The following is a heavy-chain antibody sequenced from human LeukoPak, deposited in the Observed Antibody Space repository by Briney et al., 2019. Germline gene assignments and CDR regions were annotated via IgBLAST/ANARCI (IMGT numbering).Heavy chain of an antibody. CDR1: GGSISSGSYY. Sequence: SQTLSLTCTVSGGSISSGSYYWSWIRQPAGKGLEWIGRIYTSGSTYYSPSLKSRVTISVDTSKNQFSLKLSSVTAADTAVYYCARDSGGIGGSDYWGQGTLVTVSS. CDR3: ARDSGGIGGSDY. J-gene: IGHJ4*02. D-gene: IGHD3-16*01. CDR2: IYTSGST. V-gene: IGHV4-61*02.